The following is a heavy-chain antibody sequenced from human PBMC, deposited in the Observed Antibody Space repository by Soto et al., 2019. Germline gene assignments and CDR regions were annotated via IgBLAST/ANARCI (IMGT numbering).Heavy chain of an antibody. Sequence: GGSLRLSCAASGFTFSIYAMSWVRQAPGKGLEWVSAISGSGTSTYYADSVKGRFTISRDNSKNTLYLQMNSLRAEDTAVYYCAKPPKTYDHILDFDYWGQGTLVTVSS. CDR1: GFTFSIYA. CDR2: ISGSGTST. CDR3: AKPPKTYDHILDFDY. V-gene: IGHV3-23*01. D-gene: IGHD3-9*01. J-gene: IGHJ4*02.